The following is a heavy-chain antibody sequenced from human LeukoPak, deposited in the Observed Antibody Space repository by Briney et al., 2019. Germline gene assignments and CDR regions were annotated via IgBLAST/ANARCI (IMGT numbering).Heavy chain of an antibody. V-gene: IGHV3-23*01. Sequence: GGSLRLSCAASGFTFSSYEMNWVRQAPGKGLEWVSAISGSGGSKYYADSVKGRFTISRDNSKNTLYLQMNSLRAEDTAVYYCAKDYYAGGAFDIWGQGTMVTVSS. D-gene: IGHD3-10*01. CDR2: ISGSGGSK. CDR3: AKDYYAGGAFDI. CDR1: GFTFSSYE. J-gene: IGHJ3*02.